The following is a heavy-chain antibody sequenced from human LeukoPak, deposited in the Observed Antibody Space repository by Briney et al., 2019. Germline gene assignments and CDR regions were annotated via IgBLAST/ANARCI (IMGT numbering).Heavy chain of an antibody. CDR3: ARVSGGYSNYNYFDY. CDR2: ISSSGSTI. CDR1: GFSFSGYW. D-gene: IGHD4-11*01. J-gene: IGHJ4*02. V-gene: IGHV3-48*04. Sequence: GGSLRLSCAASGFSFSGYWMTWVRQAPGKGLEWVSYISSSGSTIYYADSVKGRFTISRDNAKNSLYLQMNSLRAEDTAVYYCARVSGGYSNYNYFDYWGQGTLVTVSS.